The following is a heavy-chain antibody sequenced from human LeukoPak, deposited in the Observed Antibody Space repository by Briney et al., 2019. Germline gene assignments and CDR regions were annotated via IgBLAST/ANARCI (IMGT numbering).Heavy chain of an antibody. J-gene: IGHJ5*02. CDR3: ARDLTYYYGSGSSVWFDP. V-gene: IGHV4-4*07. CDR1: GGSISSYY. CDR2: IYTSGST. D-gene: IGHD3-10*01. Sequence: SETLSLICTVSGGSISSYYWSWIRQPAGKGLVWIGRIYTSGSTNYNPSLKSRVTMSVDTSKNQFSLKLSSVTAADTAVYYCARDLTYYYGSGSSVWFDPWGQGTLVTVSS.